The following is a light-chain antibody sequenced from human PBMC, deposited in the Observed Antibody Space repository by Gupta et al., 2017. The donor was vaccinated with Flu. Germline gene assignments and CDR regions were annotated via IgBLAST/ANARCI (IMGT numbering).Light chain of an antibody. CDR3: SSYTSSSTLV. J-gene: IGLJ1*01. V-gene: IGLV2-14*01. CDR2: EVS. CDR1: SSDVGGYNY. Sequence: SITISCTGTSSDVGGYNYVSWYQQHPGKAPKLMIYEVSNRPSGVSNRFSGSKSGNTASLTISGLQAEDEADYYCSSYTSSSTLVFGTGTKVTV.